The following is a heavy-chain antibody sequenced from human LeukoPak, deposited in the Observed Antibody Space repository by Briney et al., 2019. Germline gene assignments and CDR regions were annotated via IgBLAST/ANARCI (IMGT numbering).Heavy chain of an antibody. D-gene: IGHD2-21*02. CDR3: ARDPRIVVVTAIPPYFDY. J-gene: IGHJ4*02. CDR2: ISAYNGNT. V-gene: IGHV1-18*01. CDR1: GYTFTSYG. Sequence: ASVKVPCKASGYTFTSYGISWVRQAPGQGLEWMGWISAYNGNTNYAQKLHGRVTMTTDTSTSTAYMELRSLRSDDTAVYYCARDPRIVVVTAIPPYFDYWGQGTLVTVSS.